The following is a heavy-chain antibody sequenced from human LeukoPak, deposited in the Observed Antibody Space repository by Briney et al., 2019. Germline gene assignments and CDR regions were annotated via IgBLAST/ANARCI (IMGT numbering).Heavy chain of an antibody. V-gene: IGHV4-59*08. D-gene: IGHD1-1*01. Sequence: KTSETLSLTCTLSSDSISGYYWSWIRQAPGKGLEWIGNIYYSGSTNYSPSLKSRVTISVDTSKNQFSLRLSSVTDADTAVYYCARHGTLGSTTDPLYYWGERTLVSVSS. CDR3: ARHGTLGSTTDPLYY. CDR2: IYYSGST. CDR1: SDSISGYY. J-gene: IGHJ4*02.